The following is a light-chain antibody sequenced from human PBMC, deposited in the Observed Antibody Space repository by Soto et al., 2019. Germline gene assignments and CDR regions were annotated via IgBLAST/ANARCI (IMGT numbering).Light chain of an antibody. J-gene: IGKJ5*01. V-gene: IGKV3-15*01. Sequence: EIVMTQSPGTLSVSPVERATLSCMASQSVSSNLAWYRQKPCQAPRLLISDASTRATGIPARFSGSGSGTEFTLTVSSLQSEDFAVYYCQQYIKWPITFGQGTRLEIK. CDR1: QSVSSN. CDR2: DAS. CDR3: QQYIKWPIT.